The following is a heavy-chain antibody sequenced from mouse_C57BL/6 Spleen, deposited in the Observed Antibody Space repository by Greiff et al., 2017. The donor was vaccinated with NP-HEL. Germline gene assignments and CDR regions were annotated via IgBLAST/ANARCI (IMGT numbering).Heavy chain of an antibody. Sequence: EVKLQESGPGLVKPSQSLSLTCSVTGYSITSGYYWNWIRQFPGNKLEWMGYISYDGSNNYNPSLKNRIAITRDTSKNQFFLKLNSVTTEDTATYYCARCPHYYGSSYAMDYWGQGTSVTVSS. CDR3: ARCPHYYGSSYAMDY. D-gene: IGHD1-1*01. J-gene: IGHJ4*01. V-gene: IGHV3-6*01. CDR1: GYSITSGYY. CDR2: ISYDGSN.